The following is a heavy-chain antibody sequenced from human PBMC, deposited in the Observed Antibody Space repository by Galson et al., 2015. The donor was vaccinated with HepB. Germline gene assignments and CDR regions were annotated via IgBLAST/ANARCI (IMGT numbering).Heavy chain of an antibody. Sequence: SAKVSCKASGYAFTSYYMHWVRQAPGQGLEWMGIINPSGGSTSYAQKFQGRVTMTRDTSTSTVYMELSSLRSEDTAVYYCARDSAYSYGFGPFDYWGQGTLVTVSS. CDR1: GYAFTSYY. CDR3: ARDSAYSYGFGPFDY. D-gene: IGHD5-18*01. J-gene: IGHJ4*02. CDR2: INPSGGST. V-gene: IGHV1-46*01.